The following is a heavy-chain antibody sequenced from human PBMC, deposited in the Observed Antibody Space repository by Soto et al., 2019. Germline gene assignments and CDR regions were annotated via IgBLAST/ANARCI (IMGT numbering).Heavy chain of an antibody. Sequence: SETLSLTCTVSGGSISSGDYYWSWIRQPPGKGLEWIGYIYYSGSTYYNPSLKSRVTISVDTSKNQFSLKLSSVTAADTAVYYCARGRRLGAGVEFEYWGQGNLVTVSS. D-gene: IGHD1-26*01. CDR1: GGSISSGDYY. V-gene: IGHV4-30-4*02. CDR2: IYYSGST. J-gene: IGHJ4*02. CDR3: ARGRRLGAGVEFEY.